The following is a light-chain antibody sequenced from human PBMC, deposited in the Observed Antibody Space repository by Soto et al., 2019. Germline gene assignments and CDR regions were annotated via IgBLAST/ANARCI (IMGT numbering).Light chain of an antibody. Sequence: DIQMTQSPSSLSAFLGDRVTITCRATQGISNYLAWYQQKPGKAPKLLIYDASTLQSGVPSRFSGSGSGTDFTLTISGLRPEDVATYYCQKYNSAPALTFGGGTKVEIE. CDR3: QKYNSAPALT. V-gene: IGKV1-27*01. CDR2: DAS. CDR1: QGISNY. J-gene: IGKJ4*01.